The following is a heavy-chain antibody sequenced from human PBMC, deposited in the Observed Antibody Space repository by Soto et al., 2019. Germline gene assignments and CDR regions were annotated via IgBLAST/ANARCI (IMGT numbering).Heavy chain of an antibody. CDR1: GYTFNNYD. CDR2: ISPYNGHT. Sequence: QDQLVQSGAEVKKPGASVKVSCKASGYTFNNYDITWVRQAPGQGLEWMGWISPYNGHTNYAQKLQGRVTMTTDTSTSTAYMELRSLRSDDTAVYYCARHRNFFDYWGQGTLVTVSS. J-gene: IGHJ4*02. CDR3: ARHRNFFDY. V-gene: IGHV1-18*01.